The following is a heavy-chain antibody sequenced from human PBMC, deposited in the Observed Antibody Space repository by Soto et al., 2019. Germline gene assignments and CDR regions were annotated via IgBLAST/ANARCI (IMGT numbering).Heavy chain of an antibody. V-gene: IGHV1-18*01. Sequence: ASVKVSCNASCYTFTNYEINWVRQAPGQGLEWMGWISAYNGNTNYAQKLQGRVTMTTDTSTSTAYMELRSLRSDDTAVYYCARGLGASYAFDIWGQGTMVTVSS. CDR2: ISAYNGNT. J-gene: IGHJ3*02. CDR3: ARGLGASYAFDI. CDR1: CYTFTNYE. D-gene: IGHD1-26*01.